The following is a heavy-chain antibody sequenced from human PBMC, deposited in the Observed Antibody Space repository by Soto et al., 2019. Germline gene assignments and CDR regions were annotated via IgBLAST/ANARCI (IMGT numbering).Heavy chain of an antibody. CDR3: ARCYLDSSGYYYGMDV. Sequence: GGSLRLSCAASGFTFSSYEMNWVRQAPGKGLEWVSYISSSGSTIYYADSVKGRFTISRDNAKNSLYLQMNSLRAEDTAVYYCARCYLDSSGYYYGMDVWGQGTTVTVSS. J-gene: IGHJ6*02. CDR1: GFTFSSYE. D-gene: IGHD2-2*03. V-gene: IGHV3-48*03. CDR2: ISSSGSTI.